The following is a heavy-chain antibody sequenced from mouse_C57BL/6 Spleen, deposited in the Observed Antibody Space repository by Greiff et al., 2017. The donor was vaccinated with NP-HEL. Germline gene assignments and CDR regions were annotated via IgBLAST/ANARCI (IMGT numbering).Heavy chain of an antibody. V-gene: IGHV1-82*01. CDR3: ASGDYGGVWFAY. D-gene: IGHD2-4*01. CDR2: IYPGDGDT. CDR1: GYAFSSSW. Sequence: VQLQQSGPELVKPGASVKISCKASGYAFSSSWMNWVKQRPGKGLEWIGRIYPGDGDTNYNGKFKGKATLTADKSSSTAYMQLSSLTSEDSAVYFCASGDYGGVWFAYWGQGTLVTVSA. J-gene: IGHJ3*01.